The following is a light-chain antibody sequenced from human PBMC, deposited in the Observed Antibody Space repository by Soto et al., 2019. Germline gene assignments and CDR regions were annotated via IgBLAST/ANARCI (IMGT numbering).Light chain of an antibody. CDR2: WAS. Sequence: DIVMTQSPDSLAVSLGERAAINCKSSQSVLYSSNNKNYLAWYQQKPGQPPKLLIYWASTREFGVPDLFSGSGSGTDFTLTTSSLQADNVAVYYCQKYNSAPRTFGQANKLESK. CDR3: QKYNSAPRT. CDR1: QSVLYSSNNKNY. J-gene: IGKJ1*01. V-gene: IGKV4-1*01.